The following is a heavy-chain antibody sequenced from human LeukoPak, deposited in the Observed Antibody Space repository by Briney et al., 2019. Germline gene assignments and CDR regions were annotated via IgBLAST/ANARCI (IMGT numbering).Heavy chain of an antibody. CDR1: GYTSTSYY. CDR3: ARDGKSDAFDI. CDR2: INPSGGST. V-gene: IGHV1-46*01. Sequence: ASVKVSCKTSGYTSTSYYMHWVRQAPGQGLEWMGIINPSGGSTSYAQKFQGRVTMTRDMSTSTVYMELSSLRSEDTAVYYCARDGKSDAFDIWGQGTMVTVSS. J-gene: IGHJ3*02.